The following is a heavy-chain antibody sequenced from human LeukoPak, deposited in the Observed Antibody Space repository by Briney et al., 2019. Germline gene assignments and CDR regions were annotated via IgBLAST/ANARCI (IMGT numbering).Heavy chain of an antibody. CDR2: ISGSGDIT. CDR1: GFTFRSYA. CDR3: AKGPTVTSGHFDY. J-gene: IGHJ4*02. V-gene: IGHV3-23*01. Sequence: PRGSLRLSCAASGFTFRSYAMSWVRQAPGKGLEWVASISGSGDITYYADTVRGRFTVSRDKSINTLYLHMNSLRAEDTAVYYCAKGPTVTSGHFDYWGQGTLVTVSS. D-gene: IGHD4-11*01.